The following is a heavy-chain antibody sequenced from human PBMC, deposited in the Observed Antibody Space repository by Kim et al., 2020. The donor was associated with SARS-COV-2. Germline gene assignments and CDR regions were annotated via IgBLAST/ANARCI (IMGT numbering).Heavy chain of an antibody. CDR1: GYTFTSYG. CDR3: ARDEGITIIRRRSRWYFDL. Sequence: ASVKVSCKASGYTFTSYGISWVRQAPGQGLEWMGWISAYNGNTNYAQKLQGRVTMTTDTSTSTAYMELRSLRSDDTAVYYCARDEGITIIRRRSRWYFDLWGRGTLVTVSS. V-gene: IGHV1-18*01. CDR2: ISAYNGNT. D-gene: IGHD3-10*01. J-gene: IGHJ2*01.